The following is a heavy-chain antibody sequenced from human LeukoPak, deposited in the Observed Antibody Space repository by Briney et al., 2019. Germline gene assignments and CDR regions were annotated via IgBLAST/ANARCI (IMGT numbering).Heavy chain of an antibody. D-gene: IGHD3-10*02. CDR2: ISAYNGNT. J-gene: IGHJ4*02. V-gene: IGHV1-18*01. Sequence: GASVKVSCKASGGTFSSYAISWVRQAPGQGLEWMGWISAYNGNTNYAQKLQGRVTMTTDTSTSTAYMELRSLRSDDTAVYYCARHVRGVSDYWGQGTLVTVSS. CDR1: GGTFSSYA. CDR3: ARHVRGVSDY.